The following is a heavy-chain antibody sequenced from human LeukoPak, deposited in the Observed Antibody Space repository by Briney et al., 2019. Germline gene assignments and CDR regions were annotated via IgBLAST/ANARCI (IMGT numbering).Heavy chain of an antibody. J-gene: IGHJ4*02. D-gene: IGHD6-19*01. V-gene: IGHV1-18*01. Sequence: ASVKDSCKTSGYTFSNYGVSWVRQAPGQGLEWMGWISAYNNNTNYAQKFQGRVTMTRDTSITTAYMELSGLTSADTAVYYCARGLGSGWSTLDFWGQGTLVTVSS. CDR3: ARGLGSGWSTLDF. CDR2: ISAYNNNT. CDR1: GYTFSNYG.